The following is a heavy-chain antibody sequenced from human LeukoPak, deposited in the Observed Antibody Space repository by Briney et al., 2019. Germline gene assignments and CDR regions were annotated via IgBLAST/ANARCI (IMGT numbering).Heavy chain of an antibody. D-gene: IGHD3-3*01. Sequence: PSETLSLTCIVSGGSISSTTYYWGWIRQPPGKRLEWIGSIYYSGNTYYNPSLKSRVTISVDTSKNQFSLKLSSVTAADMAVYYCARGPQWWLLYGVAFDIWGQGTMVTVSS. V-gene: IGHV4-39*07. J-gene: IGHJ3*02. CDR2: IYYSGNT. CDR1: GGSISSTTYY. CDR3: ARGPQWWLLYGVAFDI.